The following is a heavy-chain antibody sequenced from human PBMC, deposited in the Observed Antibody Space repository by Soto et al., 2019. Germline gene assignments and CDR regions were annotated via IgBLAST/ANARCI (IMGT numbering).Heavy chain of an antibody. Sequence: QVQLVQSGAEVKKPGASVKVSCKASGYTFTSYDINWVRQATGQGLEWMGWMNPNSGNTGYAQKFQGRVTMTRNTSISTAYMELSSLRSEDTAVYYCAGVGYYYDSSGYYLSFDYWGQGTLVTVSS. CDR2: MNPNSGNT. J-gene: IGHJ4*02. D-gene: IGHD3-22*01. V-gene: IGHV1-8*01. CDR1: GYTFTSYD. CDR3: AGVGYYYDSSGYYLSFDY.